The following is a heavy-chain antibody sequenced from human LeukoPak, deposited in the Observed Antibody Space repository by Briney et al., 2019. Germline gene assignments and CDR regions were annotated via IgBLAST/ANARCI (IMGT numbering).Heavy chain of an antibody. CDR2: IYPDDSDT. D-gene: IGHD3-22*01. CDR3: ARPHYYDGSGPPDY. CDR1: GYSFTSYW. J-gene: IGHJ4*02. V-gene: IGHV5-51*01. Sequence: GESLKISCKGSGYSFTSYWIGWVRQMPGKGLEWMGIIYPDDSDTKYSPSFQGQVTISADKSISTAYLQWSSLKVSDTAMYYCARPHYYDGSGPPDYWGQGTLVTVSS.